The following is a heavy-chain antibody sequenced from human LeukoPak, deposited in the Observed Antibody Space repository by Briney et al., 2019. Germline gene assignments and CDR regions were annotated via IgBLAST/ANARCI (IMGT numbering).Heavy chain of an antibody. CDR1: GGTFSSYA. V-gene: IGHV1-69*06. CDR2: IIPIFGTA. J-gene: IGHJ3*02. CDR3: ARDRGDYYDSSGPDPPRDAFDI. Sequence: SVKVSCKASGGTFSSYAISWVRQAPGQGLEWMGGIIPIFGTANYAQKFQGRVTITADKSTSTAYMELSSLRSEDTAVYYCARDRGDYYDSSGPDPPRDAFDIWGQGTMVTVSS. D-gene: IGHD3-22*01.